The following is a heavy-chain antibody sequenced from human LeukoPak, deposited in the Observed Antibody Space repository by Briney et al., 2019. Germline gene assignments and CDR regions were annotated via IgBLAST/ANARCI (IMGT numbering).Heavy chain of an antibody. CDR2: IHGDGTFT. CDR1: GFTFSTYW. D-gene: IGHD3-10*01. V-gene: IGHV3-74*01. CDR3: ERDLVLGSGSYGQ. J-gene: IGHJ4*02. Sequence: GGSLRLSCAASGFTFSTYWMHWVRQAPGKGLVWVSRIHGDGTFTTSADSVKGRFTISRDNAQNMVYLQMNSLRVEDTAVYYCERDLVLGSGSYGQWGQGTLVTVSS.